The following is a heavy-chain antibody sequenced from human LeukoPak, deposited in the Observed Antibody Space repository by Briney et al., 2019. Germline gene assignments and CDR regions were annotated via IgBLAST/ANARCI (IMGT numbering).Heavy chain of an antibody. CDR3: AIVTGSSTIGGSRLY. CDR1: GYTVTNYG. J-gene: IGHJ4*02. CDR2: INPYNGNT. V-gene: IGHV1-18*01. Sequence: ASVKVSCKASGYTVTNYGISWVRQAPGQGLEWMGQINPYNGNTNYAQKLQGRVTMTPDTSTSTAYMELTSLTSDDTAVYSCAIVTGSSTIGGSRLYWGQGTLVAVS. D-gene: IGHD1-14*01.